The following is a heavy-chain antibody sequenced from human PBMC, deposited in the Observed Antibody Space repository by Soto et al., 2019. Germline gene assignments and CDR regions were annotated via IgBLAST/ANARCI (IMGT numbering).Heavy chain of an antibody. CDR2: IHSGGST. J-gene: IGHJ4*02. V-gene: IGHV3-66*01. D-gene: IGHD2-15*01. Sequence: EVQLVESGGGLVQPGGSLRLSCAASGFTVGNNYMNWVRQAPGKGLEWVSFIHSGGSTYYADSVKGRFTISRDHSKNTLYLQMNSLPAEDTAVYYCAGSEPSKRPAYWGQGTLVTVSS. CDR1: GFTVGNNY. CDR3: AGSEPSKRPAY.